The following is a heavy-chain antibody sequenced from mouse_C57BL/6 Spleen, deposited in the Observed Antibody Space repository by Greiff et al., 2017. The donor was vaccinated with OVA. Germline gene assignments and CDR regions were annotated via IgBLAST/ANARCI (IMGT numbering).Heavy chain of an antibody. V-gene: IGHV7-1*01. D-gene: IGHD1-1*01. CDR3: ARDAGYGWYFDV. J-gene: IGHJ1*03. Sequence: EVQLVESGGGLVQSGRSLRLSCATSGFTFSDFYMEWVRQAPGKGLEWIAASRNKANDYTTEYSASVKGRFIVSRDTSQSILYLQMNALRAEDTAIYYCARDAGYGWYFDVWGTGTTVTVSS. CDR1: GFTFSDFY. CDR2: SRNKANDYTT.